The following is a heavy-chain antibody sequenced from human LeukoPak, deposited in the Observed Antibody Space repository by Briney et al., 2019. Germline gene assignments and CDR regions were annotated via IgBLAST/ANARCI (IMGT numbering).Heavy chain of an antibody. V-gene: IGHV3-23*01. CDR2: FSGSGGRT. J-gene: IGHJ4*02. Sequence: PGGSLRLSCVASGFTFSNCAMSWVRQAPGKGLEWVSAFSGSGGRTYYADSVKGRFTISRDNSKNTLYLQMNSLRAEDTAVYYCAKSEYYYGSGSYVTLGDYWGQGTLVTVSS. CDR1: GFTFSNCA. D-gene: IGHD3-10*01. CDR3: AKSEYYYGSGSYVTLGDY.